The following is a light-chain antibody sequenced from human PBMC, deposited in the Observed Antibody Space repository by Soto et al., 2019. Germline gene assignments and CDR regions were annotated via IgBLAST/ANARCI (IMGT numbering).Light chain of an antibody. CDR3: HQYATSSPT. V-gene: IGKV1-5*01. J-gene: IGKJ2*01. Sequence: IRMTQSPSTLSASVGDRVTITCRASQSISVYLAWYQQRPREAPKLLIYGGSSLESGVPSRFSGSGSGTEFTLTIRSLQPTDFATYYCHQYATSSPTFGQGTKLEI. CDR2: GGS. CDR1: QSISVY.